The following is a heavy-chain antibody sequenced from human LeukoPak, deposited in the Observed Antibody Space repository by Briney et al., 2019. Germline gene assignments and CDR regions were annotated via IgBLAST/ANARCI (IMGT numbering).Heavy chain of an antibody. CDR1: GGSISSGGYY. J-gene: IGHJ4*02. Sequence: SETLSLTCTVSGGSISSGGYYWSWIRQPPGKGLEWIGYIYHSGSTYYNPSLKSRVTISVDRSKNQFSLKLSSVTAADTAVYYCARVTIVRSRDQLLSLYYFDYWGQGTLVTVSS. CDR3: ARVTIVRSRDQLLSLYYFDY. V-gene: IGHV4-30-2*01. D-gene: IGHD2-2*01. CDR2: IYHSGST.